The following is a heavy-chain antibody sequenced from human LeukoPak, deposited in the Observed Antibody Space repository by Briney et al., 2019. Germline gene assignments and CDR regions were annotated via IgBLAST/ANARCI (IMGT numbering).Heavy chain of an antibody. Sequence: SETLSLTCTVSSGSISSSSYYWGWIRQPPGKGLEWIGSIYYSGSTYYNPSLRSRVTISVDTSKNQFSLKLSSVTAADTAVYYCARDSTIVRGAPFDYWGQGTLVTVSS. V-gene: IGHV4-39*07. D-gene: IGHD3-10*01. J-gene: IGHJ4*02. CDR3: ARDSTIVRGAPFDY. CDR1: SGSISSSSYY. CDR2: IYYSGST.